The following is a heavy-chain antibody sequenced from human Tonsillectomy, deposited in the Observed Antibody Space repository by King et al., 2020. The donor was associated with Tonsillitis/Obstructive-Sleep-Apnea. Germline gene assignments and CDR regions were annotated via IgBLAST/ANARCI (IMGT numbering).Heavy chain of an antibody. CDR2: INTNTGNP. CDR3: ARDISSGWYRNDAFDI. D-gene: IGHD6-19*01. J-gene: IGHJ3*02. CDR1: GYTFTSYA. Sequence: QLVQSGSELKKPGASVKVSCKASGYTFTSYAINWVRQAPGQGLEWMGWINTNTGNPTYAQGFPGRFVFSLDTSFSTAYLQISRLKAEDTAVYYCARDISSGWYRNDAFDIWGQGTMVTVSS. V-gene: IGHV7-4-1*02.